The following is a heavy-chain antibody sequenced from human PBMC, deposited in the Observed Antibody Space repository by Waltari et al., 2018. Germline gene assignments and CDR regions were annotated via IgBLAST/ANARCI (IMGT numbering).Heavy chain of an antibody. Sequence: QITLKESGPTLVKPTQTLTLTCTFSGFSLSTSGVGVGWIRQPPGKALEWLALIYWNDDKRYSPSLKSRLTITKDTSKNQVVLTMTNMDPVDTATYYCAHSGLLSTDNWGGAYYYYGMDVWGQGTTVTVSS. D-gene: IGHD7-27*01. V-gene: IGHV2-5*01. CDR1: GFSLSTSGVG. J-gene: IGHJ6*02. CDR2: IYWNDDK. CDR3: AHSGLLSTDNWGGAYYYYGMDV.